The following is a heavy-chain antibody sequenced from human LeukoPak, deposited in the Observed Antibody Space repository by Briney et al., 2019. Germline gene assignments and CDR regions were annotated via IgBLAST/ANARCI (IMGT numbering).Heavy chain of an antibody. CDR1: GYTFTSYY. Sequence: ASVKVSCKASGYTFTSYYMHWVRQAPGQGLEWMGIINPSGGSTSYARKFQGRVTMTRDTSTSTVYMELSSLRSEDTAVYYCARDERGKQWLVQYGGRNGMDVWGQGTTVTVSS. CDR3: ARDERGKQWLVQYGGRNGMDV. D-gene: IGHD6-19*01. V-gene: IGHV1-46*01. J-gene: IGHJ6*02. CDR2: INPSGGST.